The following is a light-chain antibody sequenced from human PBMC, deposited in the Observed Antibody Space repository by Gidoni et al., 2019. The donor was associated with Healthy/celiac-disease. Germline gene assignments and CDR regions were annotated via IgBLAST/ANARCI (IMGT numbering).Light chain of an antibody. V-gene: IGLV3-1*01. J-gene: IGLJ2*01. CDR3: QAWDSSIPE. CDR1: KLGDKY. CDR2: QDS. Sequence: SYEMTQPPSVSVSPGQTASITCSGDKLGDKYACWYQQKPGQSPVLVIYQDSKRPSGIPERFSGSNSGNTATLTISGTQAMDEADYYCQAWDSSIPEFGGGTKLTVL.